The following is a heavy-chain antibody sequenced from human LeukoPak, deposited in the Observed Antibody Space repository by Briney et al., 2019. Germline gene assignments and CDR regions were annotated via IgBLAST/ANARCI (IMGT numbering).Heavy chain of an antibody. D-gene: IGHD6-13*01. CDR3: ARVCSSWSFDY. V-gene: IGHV4-59*01. CDR1: GGSISSYY. CDR2: IYYSGST. Sequence: SETLSLTCTVSGGSISSYYWSWIRQPPGKGLEWIGYIYYSGSTNYTPSLKSRVTISVDTSKNQFSLKLSSVTAADTAVYYCARVCSSWSFDYWGQGTLVTVSS. J-gene: IGHJ4*02.